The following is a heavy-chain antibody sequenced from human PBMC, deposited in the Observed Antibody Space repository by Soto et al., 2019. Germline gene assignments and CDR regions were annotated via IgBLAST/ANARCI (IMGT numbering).Heavy chain of an antibody. Sequence: GGSLRLSCAASGFTFSSYGMHWVRQAPGKGLEWVAAIWYDGSNKYYADSVKGRFTISRDNSKNTLYLQMNSLRAEDTAVYYCARDRRYYDILTGSQYFDYWGQGTLVTVSS. V-gene: IGHV3-33*01. CDR3: ARDRRYYDILTGSQYFDY. J-gene: IGHJ4*02. CDR2: IWYDGSNK. D-gene: IGHD3-9*01. CDR1: GFTFSSYG.